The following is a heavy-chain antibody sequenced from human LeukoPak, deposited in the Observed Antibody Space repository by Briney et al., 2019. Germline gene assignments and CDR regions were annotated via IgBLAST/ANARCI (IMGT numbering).Heavy chain of an antibody. CDR1: GYTFIVYY. CDR3: ARDASPFDY. V-gene: IGHV1-2*02. J-gene: IGHJ4*02. Sequence: GASVTVSCKASGYTFIVYYIHWVRQAPGQGLEWMGWINPNSGGTNYEEKFQGRVTMTRDTSISTAYMELSRLRSDDTAVYYCARDASPFDYWGQGTLVTVSS. CDR2: INPNSGGT.